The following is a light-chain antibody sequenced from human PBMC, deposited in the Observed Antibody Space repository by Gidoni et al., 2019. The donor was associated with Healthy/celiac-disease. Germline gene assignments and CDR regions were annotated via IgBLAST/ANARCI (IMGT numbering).Light chain of an antibody. Sequence: QSALTQPASVSGSPGQSITISCTGTSSDVGGYNYVSWYQQHPGKAPKLMIYDVSNRPSGVSNRFSGSKSWNTASLTISGLQAEDEADYYCSSYTSSSTRVFGGGTKLTVL. V-gene: IGLV2-14*01. CDR3: SSYTSSSTRV. J-gene: IGLJ2*01. CDR1: SSDVGGYNY. CDR2: DVS.